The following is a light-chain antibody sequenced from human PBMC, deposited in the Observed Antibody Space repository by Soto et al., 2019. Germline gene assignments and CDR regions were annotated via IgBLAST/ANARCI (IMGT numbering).Light chain of an antibody. V-gene: IGLV1-44*01. Sequence: QSVLTQPPSASGTPGHRVTISCSGSSSNIGSNTVNWYQHLPGAATKLLVYSNNRRPSGVPARFSGSKSGTSASLAISGLQSEDEADYYCATREDTLNGVVFGGGTKLTV. CDR1: SSNIGSNT. CDR3: ATREDTLNGVV. J-gene: IGLJ3*02. CDR2: SNN.